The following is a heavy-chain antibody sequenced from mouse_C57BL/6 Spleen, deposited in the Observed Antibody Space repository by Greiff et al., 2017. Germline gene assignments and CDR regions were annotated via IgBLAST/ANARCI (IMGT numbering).Heavy chain of an antibody. J-gene: IGHJ2*01. CDR1: GYTFTDYY. CDR2: INPNNGGT. V-gene: IGHV1-26*01. D-gene: IGHD1-1*01. Sequence: VQLQQSGPELVKPGASVKISCKASGYTFTDYYMNWVKQSHGKSLEWIGDINPNNGGTSYNQKFKGKATLTVDKSSSTAYMELRSLTSEDSAVYYCANYGSSYRFDYWGQGTTLTVSS. CDR3: ANYGSSYRFDY.